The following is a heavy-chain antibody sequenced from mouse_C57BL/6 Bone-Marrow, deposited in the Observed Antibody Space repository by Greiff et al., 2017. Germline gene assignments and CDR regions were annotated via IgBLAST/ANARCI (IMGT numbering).Heavy chain of an antibody. CDR3: ARGGYYGSSNYFDY. D-gene: IGHD1-1*01. J-gene: IGHJ2*01. V-gene: IGHV1-18*01. CDR2: INPNNGGT. Sequence: EVQLQQSGPELVKPGASVKIPCKASGYTFTDYNMDWVKQSHGKSLEWIGDINPNNGGTIYNQKFKGKATLTVDKSSSTAYMELRSLTSEDTAVYHCARGGYYGSSNYFDYWGQGTTLTVSS. CDR1: GYTFTDYN.